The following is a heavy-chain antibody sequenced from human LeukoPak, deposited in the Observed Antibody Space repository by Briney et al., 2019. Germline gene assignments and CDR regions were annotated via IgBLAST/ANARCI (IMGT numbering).Heavy chain of an antibody. CDR2: IKKDGSEK. V-gene: IGHV3-7*01. D-gene: IGHD3-10*02. J-gene: IGHJ4*02. CDR1: EFTFSTYW. CDR3: ASFYYDLGCLDY. Sequence: GGSLRLSCAASEFTFSTYWMSWVRQAPGKGLEWVANIKKDGSEKYYVDSVKGRFTVSRDNAKNTLYLQMDSLRAEDTAVYSCASFYYDLGCLDYWSQGTLVTVSS.